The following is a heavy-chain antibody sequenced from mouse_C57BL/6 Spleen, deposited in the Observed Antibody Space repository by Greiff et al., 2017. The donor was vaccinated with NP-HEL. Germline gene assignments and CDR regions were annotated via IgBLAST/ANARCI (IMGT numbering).Heavy chain of an antibody. CDR1: GYTFTEYT. CDR3: AGQTAQATLFAY. D-gene: IGHD3-2*02. J-gene: IGHJ3*01. V-gene: IGHV1-62-2*01. CDR2: FYPGSGSI. Sequence: QVHVKQSGAELVKPGASVKLSCKASGYTFTEYTIHWVKQRSGQGLEWIGWFYPGSGSIKYNEKFKDKATLTADKSSSTVYMELSRLTSEDSAVYFCAGQTAQATLFAYWGQGTLVTVSA.